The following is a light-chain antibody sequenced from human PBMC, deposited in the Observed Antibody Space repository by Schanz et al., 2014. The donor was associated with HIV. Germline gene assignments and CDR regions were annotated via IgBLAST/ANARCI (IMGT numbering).Light chain of an antibody. Sequence: DIQMTQSPSSLSASVGDRVTITCRASQSISNYLNWYQQKPGKAPNLLIYLASSLQSVVPSRFSGSGSGTDFTLTIDSLQLEDFALYYCQQSFSTPLTFGGGTKVEIK. J-gene: IGKJ4*01. CDR1: QSISNY. V-gene: IGKV1-39*01. CDR3: QQSFSTPLT. CDR2: LAS.